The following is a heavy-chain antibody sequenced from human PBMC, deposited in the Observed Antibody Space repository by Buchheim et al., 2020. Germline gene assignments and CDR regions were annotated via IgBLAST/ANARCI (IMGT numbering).Heavy chain of an antibody. CDR3: VREKDGRFFDY. Sequence: EVQLVDSGGGLVQPGGSLRLSCAASGFAFSSNWMSWVCQAPGKGLEWVANINQGGGERYYVDSVKGRFTISRDDAKNTLYLQMDSLRAEDTAVYYCVREKDGRFFDYWGQGTL. D-gene: IGHD3-3*01. J-gene: IGHJ4*01. V-gene: IGHV3-7*03. CDR1: GFAFSSNW. CDR2: INQGGGER.